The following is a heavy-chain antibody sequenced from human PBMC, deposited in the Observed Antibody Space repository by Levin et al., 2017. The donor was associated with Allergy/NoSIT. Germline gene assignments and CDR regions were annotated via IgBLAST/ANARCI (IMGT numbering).Heavy chain of an antibody. CDR3: ARPFCSKTNCFGSWFDP. Sequence: SQTLSLTCAVYGGSLSVYYWSWIRQFPGKGLEWIGEINHSGSTNYNPSLKSRVAISVDTSKNQFSLKLSSVTAADTAVYYCARPFCSKTNCFGSWFDPWGQGTLVTVSS. D-gene: IGHD2-2*01. V-gene: IGHV4-34*01. CDR2: INHSGST. CDR1: GGSLSVYY. J-gene: IGHJ5*02.